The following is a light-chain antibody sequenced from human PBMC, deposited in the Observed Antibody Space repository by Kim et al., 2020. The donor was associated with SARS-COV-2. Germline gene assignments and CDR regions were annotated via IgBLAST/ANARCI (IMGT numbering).Light chain of an antibody. J-gene: IGKJ4*01. CDR2: DAS. Sequence: VSPGERATFSCRASQSITTKLAWYQQKPGQAPRLLISDASTRATGIPARFSGSGSGTEFTLTISSLQSEDFAVYYCQQYNDWPLTFGGGTKVDIK. V-gene: IGKV3D-15*01. CDR3: QQYNDWPLT. CDR1: QSITTK.